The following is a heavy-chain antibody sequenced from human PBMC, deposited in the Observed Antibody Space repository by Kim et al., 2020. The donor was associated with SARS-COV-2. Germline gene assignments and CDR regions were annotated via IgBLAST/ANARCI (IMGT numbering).Heavy chain of an antibody. Sequence: SETLSLTCTVSGGSISSYYWSWIRQPPGKGLEWIGYIYYSGSTNYNPSLKSRVTISVDTSKNQFSLKLSSVTAADTAVYYCARRTIFGVVSSWGQGTLVTVSS. CDR1: GGSISSYY. J-gene: IGHJ5*02. CDR2: IYYSGST. V-gene: IGHV4-59*08. D-gene: IGHD3-3*01. CDR3: ARRTIFGVVSS.